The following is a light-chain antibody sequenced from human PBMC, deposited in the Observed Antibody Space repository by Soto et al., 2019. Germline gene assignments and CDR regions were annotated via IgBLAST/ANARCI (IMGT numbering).Light chain of an antibody. CDR2: DAS. Sequence: IVLTQSPATLSLSAGEIATLSCRASQSVSSYLAWYQQKPGQAPRLLIYDASNRATGIPARFSGSGSGTDFTLTISSLEPEDFAVYYCQQRSNWPPITFGQGRRLEIK. J-gene: IGKJ5*01. CDR1: QSVSSY. CDR3: QQRSNWPPIT. V-gene: IGKV3-11*01.